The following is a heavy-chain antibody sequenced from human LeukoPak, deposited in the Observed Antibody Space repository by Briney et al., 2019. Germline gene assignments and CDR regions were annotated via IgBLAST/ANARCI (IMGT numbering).Heavy chain of an antibody. CDR2: ISGSGGST. CDR1: GFTFSSYA. J-gene: IGHJ5*02. Sequence: GRSLRLSCPASGFTFSSYAMSWVRQAPGKGLEWVSAISGSGGSTYYADSVKGRFTISRDNSKNTLYLQMNSLRAEDTAVYYCAKGYGDYVVDWFDPWGQGTLVTVSS. D-gene: IGHD4-17*01. CDR3: AKGYGDYVVDWFDP. V-gene: IGHV3-23*01.